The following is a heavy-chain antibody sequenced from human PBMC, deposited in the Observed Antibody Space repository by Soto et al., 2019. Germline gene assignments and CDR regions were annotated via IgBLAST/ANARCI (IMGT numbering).Heavy chain of an antibody. CDR3: ARLVINSSSWRCWYSDL. CDR1: GGSISSYY. V-gene: IGHV4-59*08. J-gene: IGHJ2*01. Sequence: QVQLQESGPGLVKPSETLSLTCTVSGGSISSYYWSWIRQPPGKGLEWIGYIYYSGSTNYNPSLKSRLTTSVDTSKKQFALKLSSVTAADSAVYYCARLVINSSSWRCWYSDLWGRGTLVTVSS. D-gene: IGHD6-13*01. CDR2: IYYSGST.